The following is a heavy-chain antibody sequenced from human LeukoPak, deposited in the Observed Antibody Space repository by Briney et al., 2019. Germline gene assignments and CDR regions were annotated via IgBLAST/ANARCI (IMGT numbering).Heavy chain of an antibody. CDR2: IYTSGST. J-gene: IGHJ3*02. CDR1: GGSISSGSYY. V-gene: IGHV4-61*02. Sequence: SETLSLACTVSGGSISSGSYYWSWIRQPAGKGLEWIGRIYTSGSTNYNPSLKSRVTISVDTSKNQFSLKLSSVTAADTAVYYCASRRGQGAFDIWGQGTMVTVSS. D-gene: IGHD1-14*01. CDR3: ASRRGQGAFDI.